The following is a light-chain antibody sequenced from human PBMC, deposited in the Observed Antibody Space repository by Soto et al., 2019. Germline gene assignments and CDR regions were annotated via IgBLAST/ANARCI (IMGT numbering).Light chain of an antibody. CDR1: QSVSSSY. CDR3: QQYGSSPFT. Sequence: EIVSTQSPGTLSLSPGERATLSCRASQSVSSSYLAWYQQKPGQAPRLLIYGASSRATGIPDRFSGSGSGTDFTLTISILEPEDFAVYCCQQYGSSPFTFGPGTKVDIK. J-gene: IGKJ3*01. CDR2: GAS. V-gene: IGKV3-20*01.